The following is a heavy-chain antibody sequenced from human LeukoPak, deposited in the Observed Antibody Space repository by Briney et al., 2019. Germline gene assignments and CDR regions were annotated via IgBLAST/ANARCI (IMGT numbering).Heavy chain of an antibody. CDR1: GFTFSTYE. V-gene: IGHV3-23*01. D-gene: IGHD1-26*01. CDR3: ARGGSYLSAFDI. J-gene: IGHJ3*02. Sequence: PGGSLRLSCAASGFTFSTYEMNWVRQAPGKGLEWVSAISGSGGSTYYADSVKGRFTISRDNSKNTLYLQMDSLRAEDTAVYYCARGGSYLSAFDIWGQGTMVTVPS. CDR2: ISGSGGST.